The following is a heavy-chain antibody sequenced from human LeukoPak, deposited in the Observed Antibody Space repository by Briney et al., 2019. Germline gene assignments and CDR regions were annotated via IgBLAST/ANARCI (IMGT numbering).Heavy chain of an antibody. V-gene: IGHV3-9*01. CDR3: AKGSVTVTTVGGFDY. D-gene: IGHD4-17*01. CDR2: ISWNSGSI. Sequence: TGGSLRLSCAASGFTFDDYAMHWVRQAPGKGLEWVSGISWNSGSIGYADSVKGRFTISRDNAKNSLYLQMNSLRAEDTALYYCAKGSVTVTTVGGFDYWGQGTLVTVSS. J-gene: IGHJ4*02. CDR1: GFTFDDYA.